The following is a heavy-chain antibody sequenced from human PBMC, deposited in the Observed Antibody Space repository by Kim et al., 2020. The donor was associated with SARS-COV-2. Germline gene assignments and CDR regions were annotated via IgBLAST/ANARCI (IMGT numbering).Heavy chain of an antibody. V-gene: IGHV4-30-4*01. CDR1: GGSISSGDYY. J-gene: IGHJ6*03. CDR2: IYYSGST. D-gene: IGHD6-6*01. Sequence: SETLSLTCTVSGGSISSGDYYWSWIRQPPGKGLEWIGYIYYSGSTYYNPSLKSRVTISVDTSKNQFSLKLSSVTAADTAVYYCARVSLAARTYYYYYMDVWGKGTTVTVSS. CDR3: ARVSLAARTYYYYYMDV.